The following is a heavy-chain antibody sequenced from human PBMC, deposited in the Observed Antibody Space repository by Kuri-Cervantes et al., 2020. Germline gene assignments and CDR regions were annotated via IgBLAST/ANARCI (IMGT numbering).Heavy chain of an antibody. D-gene: IGHD6-13*01. CDR2: MNPNSGNT. CDR3: ARRLVIAAAGTRFGY. CDR1: GYTFTSYD. V-gene: IGHV1-8*01. Sequence: ASVMVSCNAPGYTFTSYDINWWRQATGQGLEWMGWMNPNSGNTGYAQKCQGIVTMTRNTSISTAYMELISLRSEDTAVYYCARRLVIAAAGTRFGYWGQGTLVTVSS. J-gene: IGHJ4*02.